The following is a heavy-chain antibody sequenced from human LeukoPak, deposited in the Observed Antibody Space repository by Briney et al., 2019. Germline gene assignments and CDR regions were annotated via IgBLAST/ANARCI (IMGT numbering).Heavy chain of an antibody. CDR2: IDPNSGVT. J-gene: IGHJ4*02. Sequence: ASVKVSCKASGYTFTDYYINWVRQAPGQGLEWMGWIDPNSGVTNYAQKFQGRVTMTRDTSISTAYMELSRLRSDDTAVYYCARGPSLGLQLDYWGQGTLVTVSS. V-gene: IGHV1-2*02. CDR3: ARGPSLGLQLDY. D-gene: IGHD5-24*01. CDR1: GYTFTDYY.